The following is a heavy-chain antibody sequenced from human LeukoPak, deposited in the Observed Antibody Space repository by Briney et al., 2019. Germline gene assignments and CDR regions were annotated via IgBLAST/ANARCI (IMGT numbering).Heavy chain of an antibody. V-gene: IGHV3-74*01. CDR2: INTQGTYT. Sequence: PGGSPRLSCAASGFTFSSYWMHWVRQDPGRGLLWVSRINTQGTYTNYADSVKGRFTISRDNAKNTLYLQMSSLRADDTAVYYCVIDLGDYNDFWGQGTLVSVSS. CDR1: GFTFSSYW. CDR3: VIDLGDYNDF. J-gene: IGHJ4*02. D-gene: IGHD2-15*01.